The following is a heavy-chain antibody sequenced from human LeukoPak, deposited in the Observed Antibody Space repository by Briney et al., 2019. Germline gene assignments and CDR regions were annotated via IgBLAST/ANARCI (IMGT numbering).Heavy chain of an antibody. CDR3: ARDPGRGYTYGYGFDY. CDR1: RFTFSNYG. D-gene: IGHD5-18*01. Sequence: AGRSLRLSCAASRFTFSNYGMHWVRQAPGKGLEWVAVIWYDGSNKYYADSVKGRFTISRDNSKNTLYLQMNSLRAEDTAAYYCARDPGRGYTYGYGFDYWGQGTLVTVSS. J-gene: IGHJ4*02. CDR2: IWYDGSNK. V-gene: IGHV3-33*01.